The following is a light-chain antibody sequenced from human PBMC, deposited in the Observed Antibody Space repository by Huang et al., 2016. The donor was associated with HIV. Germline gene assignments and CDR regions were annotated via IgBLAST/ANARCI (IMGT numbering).Light chain of an antibody. V-gene: IGKV3-15*01. CDR1: QNIGGS. J-gene: IGKJ4*01. CDR3: QQYNDWSAVT. CDR2: EAS. Sequence: EIVMTQSPATLSVSPGERATLSCRASQNIGGSVAWYQKKPGKAPRLRIYEASTRATGIPARFSGSESGTDFTLTISSLQSEDFAVYYCQQYNDWSAVTFGGGTKVEI.